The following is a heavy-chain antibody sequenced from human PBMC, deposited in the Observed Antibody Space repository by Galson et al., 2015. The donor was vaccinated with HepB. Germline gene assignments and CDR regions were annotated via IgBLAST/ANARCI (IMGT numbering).Heavy chain of an antibody. Sequence: SVKVSCKASGDTFNIYVISWVRQAPGQGLEWMGGIIPIFNRTNYAQKFQDRVTITADESTSTAYMELRSLRSDDTAVYYCARDPDQDIVVVGGVDVWGQGTTVTVSS. J-gene: IGHJ6*02. CDR3: ARDPDQDIVVVGGVDV. CDR1: GDTFNIYV. V-gene: IGHV1-69*13. D-gene: IGHD2-2*01. CDR2: IIPIFNRT.